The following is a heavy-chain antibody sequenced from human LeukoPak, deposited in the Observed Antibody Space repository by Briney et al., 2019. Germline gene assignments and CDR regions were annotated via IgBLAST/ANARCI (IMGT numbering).Heavy chain of an antibody. CDR2: ISVSGNT. V-gene: IGHV3-23*01. CDR3: AKAPVTTCSGAYCYPCDY. J-gene: IGHJ4*02. D-gene: IGHD2-15*01. Sequence: GGSLRLSCAASGFTLSSYAMSSVPQDPGKGLEWVSAISVSGNTYHADSVKGRFTIPRDSSKNTLYLQMNSLRAGDAAVYYCAKAPVTTCSGAYCYPCDYWSQGTLVTVSS. CDR1: GFTLSSYA.